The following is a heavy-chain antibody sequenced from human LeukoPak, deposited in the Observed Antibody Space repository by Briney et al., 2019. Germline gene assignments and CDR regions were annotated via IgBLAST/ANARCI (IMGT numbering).Heavy chain of an antibody. CDR1: GYTFTSYY. V-gene: IGHV1-46*01. J-gene: IGHJ4*02. CDR3: ARAGLIVVAATPYDY. D-gene: IGHD2-15*01. CDR2: INPSGGST. Sequence: GASVKVSCKASGYTFTSYYMHWVRQAPGQGLEWMGIINPSGGSTSYAQKFQGRVTMTRDTSTSTVYMELSSLRSEDTAVYYCARAGLIVVAATPYDYWGQGTLVTVSS.